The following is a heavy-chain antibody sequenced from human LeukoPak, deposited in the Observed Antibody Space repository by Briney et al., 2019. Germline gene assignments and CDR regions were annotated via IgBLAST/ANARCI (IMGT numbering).Heavy chain of an antibody. CDR3: ARDRFDRSGSNWFDR. J-gene: IGHJ5*02. V-gene: IGHV3-11*05. Sequence: PGGSLRLSCAASGHTFSDYYMNWIRRAPGRGVEWISHNSSSTAHTTYADSVKGPFTISRDNAKNSLFLQINSPRAEDTAVYYCARDRFDRSGSNWFDRWGQGTLVTASS. CDR1: GHTFSDYY. CDR2: NSSSTAHT. D-gene: IGHD3-22*01.